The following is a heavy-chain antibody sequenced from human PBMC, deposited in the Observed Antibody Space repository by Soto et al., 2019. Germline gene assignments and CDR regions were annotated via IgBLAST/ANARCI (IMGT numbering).Heavy chain of an antibody. V-gene: IGHV1-69*06. D-gene: IGHD3-3*01. CDR1: GGTFSSYA. Sequence: SVKVSCKASGGTFSSYAISWVRQAPGQGLEWMGGIIPIFGTANYAQKFQGRVTITADKSTSTAYMQLSSLRSEDTALYYCAMPSITVFEVVIAPLDYFDYSGQATLVTFSS. CDR2: IIPIFGTA. CDR3: AMPSITVFEVVIAPLDYFDY. J-gene: IGHJ4*02.